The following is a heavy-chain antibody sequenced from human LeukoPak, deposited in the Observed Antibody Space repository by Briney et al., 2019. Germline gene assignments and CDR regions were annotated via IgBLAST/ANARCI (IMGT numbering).Heavy chain of an antibody. V-gene: IGHV1-46*03. CDR1: GYTYTSHY. CDR2: INPSGGNP. D-gene: IGHD1-26*01. Sequence: ASVTVSCKASGYTYTSHYIHWVRQPPGQGREWMGIINPSGGNPVYAQTFQGRFTMTRGTSTSTVYMELSSLRSEDTAVYFCTRSAIVGAPGDFDYWGQGTLVTVSS. CDR3: TRSAIVGAPGDFDY. J-gene: IGHJ4*02.